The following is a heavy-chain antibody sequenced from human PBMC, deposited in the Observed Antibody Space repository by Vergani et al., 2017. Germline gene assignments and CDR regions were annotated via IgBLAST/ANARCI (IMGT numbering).Heavy chain of an antibody. J-gene: IGHJ5*02. Sequence: QVQLVQSGAEVGKPGASVKISCKASGYTFTAYYIHWVRQAPEQGLEWVGVISPDGFSTFYAQKFQGRVTITRDTSTSTVYMELSSLRSEDTAVYYCARDSRYCSSTSCYVGRDWFDPWGQGTLVTVSS. D-gene: IGHD2-2*01. CDR1: GYTFTAYY. CDR3: ARDSRYCSSTSCYVGRDWFDP. CDR2: ISPDGFST. V-gene: IGHV1-46*01.